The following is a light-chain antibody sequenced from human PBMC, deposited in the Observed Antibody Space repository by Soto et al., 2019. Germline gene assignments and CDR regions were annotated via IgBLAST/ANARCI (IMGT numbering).Light chain of an antibody. J-gene: IGKJ5*01. CDR1: QSISSY. V-gene: IGKV1-39*01. CDR2: AAS. Sequence: DIQMTKSHSSLSESVGDRVTITCRASQSISSYLNWYQQKPGKAPKLLIYAASSLQSGVPSRFSGSGSGTDFSLTISSLQPEDFAVYYCQQYNNWPPITFGQGTRLEIK. CDR3: QQYNNWPPIT.